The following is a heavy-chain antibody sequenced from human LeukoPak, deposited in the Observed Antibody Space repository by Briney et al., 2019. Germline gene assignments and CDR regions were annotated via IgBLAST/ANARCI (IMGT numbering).Heavy chain of an antibody. CDR3: ARDLSGAVAY. CDR1: GLTFSSYG. V-gene: IGHV3-30*02. J-gene: IGHJ4*02. Sequence: GGSLRLSCAASGLTFSSYGMHWVRQAPGKRLEWVAFIRYDGSNKYYADSVKGRFTISRDNSKNTLYLQMNSLRAEDTAVYYCARDLSGAVAYWGQGTLVTVSS. CDR2: IRYDGSNK. D-gene: IGHD6-19*01.